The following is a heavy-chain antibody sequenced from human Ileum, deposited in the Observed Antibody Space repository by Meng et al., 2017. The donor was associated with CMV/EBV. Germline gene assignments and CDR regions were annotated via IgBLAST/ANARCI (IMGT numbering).Heavy chain of an antibody. CDR3: TRDPRGPGWFDP. V-gene: IGHV3-74*01. CDR2: INSDGSST. CDR1: GITFRSNW. D-gene: IGHD3-10*01. Sequence: VGPVVGLIQPVGSLRLSCVHSGITFRSNWMHWVRQAPGKGLEWVSRINSDGSSTNYADSVKGRFFISRDNAKNTLYLQMSGLRDEDTAVYFCTRDPRGPGWFDPWGHGTLVTVSS. J-gene: IGHJ5*02.